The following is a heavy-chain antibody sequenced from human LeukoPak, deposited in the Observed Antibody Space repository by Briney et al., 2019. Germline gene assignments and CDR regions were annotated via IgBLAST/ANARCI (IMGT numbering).Heavy chain of an antibody. Sequence: PSETLSLTCTVSGGSISGYYWSWIQQPPGKGLEWIAYVYNSEYTNYNPSLKSRASISVDTSKNLCSLRLTSVTAADTAVYYCARHAIYSGGYSFWFDPWGLGTLVTVS. CDR3: ARHAIYSGGYSFWFDP. V-gene: IGHV4-59*08. D-gene: IGHD1-26*01. CDR2: VYNSEYT. J-gene: IGHJ5*02. CDR1: GGSISGYY.